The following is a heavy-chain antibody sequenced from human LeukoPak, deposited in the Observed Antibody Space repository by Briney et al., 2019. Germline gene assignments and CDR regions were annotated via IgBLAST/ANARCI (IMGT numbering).Heavy chain of an antibody. D-gene: IGHD6-19*01. CDR1: GFTFSSYA. J-gene: IGHJ4*02. CDR3: ARHPLNPGYSSGWYGDY. CDR2: INHSGST. V-gene: IGHV4-34*08. Sequence: GSLRLSCAASGFTFSSYAMSWVRQPPGKGLEWIGEINHSGSTNYNPSLKSRVTISVDTSKNQFSLKLSSVIAADTAVYYCARHPLNPGYSSGWYGDYWGQGTLVTVSS.